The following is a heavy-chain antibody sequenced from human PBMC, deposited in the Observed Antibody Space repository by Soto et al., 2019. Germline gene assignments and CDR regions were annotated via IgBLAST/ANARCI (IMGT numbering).Heavy chain of an antibody. CDR3: AKGAERYFDY. CDR1: GFSFGTYS. J-gene: IGHJ4*02. CDR2: ISGGIVST. D-gene: IGHD1-26*01. Sequence: GGSLRLSCVASGFSFGTYSITWVRQVPWKGLEWVSTISGGIVSTFYADSVKGRFTISRDISKKMLFLHMNGLRGEDTGTYYCAKGAERYFDYFGRRTLVTVSS. V-gene: IGHV3-23*01.